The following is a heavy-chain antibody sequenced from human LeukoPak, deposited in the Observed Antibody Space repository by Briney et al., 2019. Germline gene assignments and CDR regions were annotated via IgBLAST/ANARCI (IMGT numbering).Heavy chain of an antibody. V-gene: IGHV1-69*05. CDR2: IIPIFGTA. CDR3: ARASGSRERLYYMDV. CDR1: GGTFSSYA. J-gene: IGHJ6*03. D-gene: IGHD1-26*01. Sequence: GASVKVSCKASGGTFSSYAISWVRQAPGQGLEWMGGIIPIFGTANYAQKFQGRVTITTDESTSTAYMELSSLRSEDTAVYYCARASGSRERLYYMDVWGKGTTVTVSS.